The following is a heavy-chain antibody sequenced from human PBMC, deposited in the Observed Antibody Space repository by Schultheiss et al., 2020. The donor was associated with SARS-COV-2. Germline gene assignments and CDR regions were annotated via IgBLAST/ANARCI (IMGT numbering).Heavy chain of an antibody. CDR2: INTDAIST. J-gene: IGHJ4*02. D-gene: IGHD3-3*01. CDR1: GFTFTNYG. V-gene: IGHV3-74*01. CDR3: AKDIEFTIFGVQGFDY. Sequence: GGSLRLSCIGSGFTFTNYGMHWVRQVPGKGLVWVSRINTDAISTGYADSVKGRFTISRDNSKNTLYLQMNSLRAEDTALYYCAKDIEFTIFGVQGFDYWGQGTLVTVSS.